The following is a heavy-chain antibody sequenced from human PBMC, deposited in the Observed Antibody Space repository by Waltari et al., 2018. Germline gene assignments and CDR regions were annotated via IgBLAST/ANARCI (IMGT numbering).Heavy chain of an antibody. D-gene: IGHD6-13*01. J-gene: IGHJ6*02. CDR2: ILYSDGTT. CDR3: ARDSSSWYGLLYGMDV. V-gene: IGHV3-23*03. CDR1: GFTFSTYA. Sequence: EVQLLESGGGLVQPGGSLRLSCAVSGFTFSTYAMRWVRQAPGKGLEWVSILYSDGTTYYADSVKGRFTISRDNSKNTLYLQMNSLRAEDTAVYYCARDSSSWYGLLYGMDVWGQGTTVTVSS.